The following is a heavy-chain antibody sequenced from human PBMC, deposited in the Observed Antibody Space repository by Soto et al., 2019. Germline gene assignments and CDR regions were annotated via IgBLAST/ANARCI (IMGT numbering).Heavy chain of an antibody. J-gene: IGHJ4*02. CDR1: GGSISSGGYS. CDR3: ARGPPFH. D-gene: IGHD3-16*01. CDR2: IYHSGSI. V-gene: IGHV4-30-2*01. Sequence: PSETLSLTCAVSGGSISSGGYSWSWIRQPPGKGLEWIGYIYHSGSIYYNPSLKSRVTTSVDRSKNQFPLKLSSVTAADTALYYCARGPPFHWGQGTLVTVSS.